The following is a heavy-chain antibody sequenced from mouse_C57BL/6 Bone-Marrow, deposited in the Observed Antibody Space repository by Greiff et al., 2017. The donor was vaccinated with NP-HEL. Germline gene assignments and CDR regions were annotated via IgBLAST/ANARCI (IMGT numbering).Heavy chain of an antibody. Sequence: EVQRVESGPELVKPGASVKIYCKASGYTFTDYYMNWVKQSHGKSLEWIGDINPNNGGTSYNKKFKGKAKLTVDKSSSTAYMELRSLTSEDSAVYYCARGGLHYYFDDGGQGTTLTVAS. J-gene: IGHJ2*01. V-gene: IGHV1-26*01. CDR1: GYTFTDYY. CDR3: ARGGLHYYFDD. D-gene: IGHD2-2*01. CDR2: INPNNGGT.